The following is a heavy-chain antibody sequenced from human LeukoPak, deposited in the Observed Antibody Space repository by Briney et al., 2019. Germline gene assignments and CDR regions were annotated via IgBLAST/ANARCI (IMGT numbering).Heavy chain of an antibody. CDR2: INYSGST. D-gene: IGHD2-2*01. V-gene: IGHV4-30-4*01. J-gene: IGHJ5*02. CDR3: ASTNCSSARCYGANWFDP. Sequence: SETLYLTCGVSGGSFSSGDYYWSWIRQPPGKGLEWIGYINYSGSTFHYNPSLKSRVTISVDTSKNQFSMRLNSVTVADSAVYYCASTNCSSARCYGANWFDPWGQGTLVTVSS. CDR1: GGSFSSGDYY.